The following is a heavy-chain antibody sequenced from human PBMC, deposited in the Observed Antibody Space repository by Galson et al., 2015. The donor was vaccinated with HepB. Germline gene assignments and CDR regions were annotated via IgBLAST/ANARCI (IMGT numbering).Heavy chain of an antibody. CDR3: ARSDYFDY. V-gene: IGHV3-30-3*01. Sequence: SLRLSCAASGFTFSSYAMSWVRQAPGKGLEWVAVISYDGSNKYYADSVKGRFTISRDNSKNTLYLQMNSLRAEDTAVYYCARSDYFDYWGQGILVTVSS. J-gene: IGHJ4*02. CDR2: ISYDGSNK. CDR1: GFTFSSYA.